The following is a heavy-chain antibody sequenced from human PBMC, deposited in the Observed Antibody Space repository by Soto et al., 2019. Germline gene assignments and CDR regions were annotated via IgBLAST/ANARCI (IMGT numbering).Heavy chain of an antibody. CDR1: GGSISSYY. V-gene: IGHV4-59*08. J-gene: IGHJ4*02. CDR3: ARSPYYYDSSGYYFAY. Sequence: PSETLSLTCTVSGGSISSYYWSWIRQPPGKGLEWIGYIYYSGSTNYNPSLKSRVTISVDTSKNQFSLKLSSVTAADTAVYYCARSPYYYDSSGYYFAYWGQGTLVTVSS. CDR2: IYYSGST. D-gene: IGHD3-22*01.